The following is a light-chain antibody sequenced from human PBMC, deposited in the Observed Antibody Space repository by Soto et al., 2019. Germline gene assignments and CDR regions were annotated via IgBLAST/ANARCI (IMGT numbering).Light chain of an antibody. CDR1: KIGSKS. V-gene: IGLV3-21*04. CDR2: YDS. Sequence: SSELTQPPSVSVAPGQTARITCGGNKIGSKSVHWFQQKPGQAPVLVTYYDSDRPSGIPERFSGSNSGNTATLTISWVEAGDEADYYCQVWDSSSDHYVFGTGTKVTVL. J-gene: IGLJ1*01. CDR3: QVWDSSSDHYV.